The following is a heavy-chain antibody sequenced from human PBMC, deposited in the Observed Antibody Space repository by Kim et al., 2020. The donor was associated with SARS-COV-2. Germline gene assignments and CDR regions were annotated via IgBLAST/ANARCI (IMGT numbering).Heavy chain of an antibody. Sequence: LRSRVTISVDTSKNQFSLKLSSVPAADTAVYYCARGRQRNQIAARPPFDYWGQGTLVTVSS. V-gene: IGHV4-34*01. CDR3: ARGRQRNQIAARPPFDY. J-gene: IGHJ4*02. D-gene: IGHD6-6*01.